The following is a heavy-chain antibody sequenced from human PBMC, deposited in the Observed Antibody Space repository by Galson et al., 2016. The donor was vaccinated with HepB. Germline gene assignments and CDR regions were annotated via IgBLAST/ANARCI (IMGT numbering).Heavy chain of an antibody. J-gene: IGHJ4*02. V-gene: IGHV3-7*04. Sequence: SLRLSCAASGFTFSDYWMNWVRQAPGQGLEWVANIKRDGSQIYYVDSVKGRCTISRDNFQNSLFLQMNSLRAEETAVYYCARAQWRQARRAAYFDYWGQGALVTVSS. CDR3: ARAQWRQARRAAYFDY. D-gene: IGHD5-18*01. CDR1: GFTFSDYW. CDR2: IKRDGSQI.